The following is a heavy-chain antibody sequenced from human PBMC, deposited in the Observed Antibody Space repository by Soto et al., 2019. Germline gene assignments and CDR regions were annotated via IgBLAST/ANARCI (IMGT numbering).Heavy chain of an antibody. CDR2: ISAYNGNT. Sequence: ASVKVSCKASGGTFSSYTISWVRQAPGQGLEWMGWISAYNGNTNYAQKLQGRVTMTTDTSTSTAYMELRSLRSDDTAVYYCARDPTIFGVVHDAFDIWGQGTMVTVSS. J-gene: IGHJ3*02. D-gene: IGHD3-3*01. CDR1: GGTFSSYT. V-gene: IGHV1-18*01. CDR3: ARDPTIFGVVHDAFDI.